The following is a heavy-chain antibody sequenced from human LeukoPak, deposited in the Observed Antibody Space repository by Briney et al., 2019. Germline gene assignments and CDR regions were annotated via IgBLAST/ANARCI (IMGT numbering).Heavy chain of an antibody. D-gene: IGHD3-9*01. CDR3: ARSPSRYDILTGYCYYYYMDV. CDR2: ISSSSSYI. CDR1: GFTFSSYS. J-gene: IGHJ6*03. Sequence: GGSLRLSCAASGFTFSSYSMNWVRQAPGKGLEWVSSISSSSSYIYYADSVKGRFTISRDNAKNSLYLQMNSLTAEDTAVYYCARSPSRYDILTGYCYYYYMDVWGKGTTVTVSS. V-gene: IGHV3-21*01.